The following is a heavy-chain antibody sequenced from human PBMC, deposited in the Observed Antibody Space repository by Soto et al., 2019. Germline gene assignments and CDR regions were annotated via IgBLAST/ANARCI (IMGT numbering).Heavy chain of an antibody. D-gene: IGHD6-19*01. CDR1: GFTITTYA. V-gene: IGHV3-23*01. J-gene: IGHJ4*02. CDR2: IRIGAGGT. CDR3: VKAGGGWYFDS. Sequence: PGGSLRLSCAASGFTITTYAMTWVRQTPGKGLEWVSAIRIGAGGTVYADSVQGRFTISRDTSQNTLYLQMNSLRAEDTALYYCVKAGGGWYFDSWGQGTLVTVSS.